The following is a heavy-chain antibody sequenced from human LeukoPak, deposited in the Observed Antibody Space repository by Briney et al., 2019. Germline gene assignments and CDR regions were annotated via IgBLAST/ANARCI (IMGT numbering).Heavy chain of an antibody. CDR3: ARARSSGWYGAFDI. V-gene: IGHV3-21*01. D-gene: IGHD6-19*01. CDR2: ISSSSSYI. J-gene: IGHJ3*02. Sequence: GGSLRLSCAASGFTFSSYSMNWVRQAPGKGLEWVSSISSSSSYIYYADSVKGRFTISRDNAKNSLYLQMNSLRAEDTAVYYCARARSSGWYGAFDIWGQGTMVTVSS. CDR1: GFTFSSYS.